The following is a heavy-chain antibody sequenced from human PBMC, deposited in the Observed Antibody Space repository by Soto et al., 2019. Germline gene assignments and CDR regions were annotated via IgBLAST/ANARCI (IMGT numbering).Heavy chain of an antibody. CDR3: AKDRYSYGYGGFDY. CDR1: GFTFNIYA. V-gene: IGHV3-23*01. J-gene: IGHJ4*02. D-gene: IGHD5-18*01. CDR2: TSGSGGST. Sequence: EVQLLESGGGVVQPGGSLRLSCAASGFTFNIYAMSWVRQAPGKGLEWVSGTSGSGGSTYYADSVKGRFTISRDNSKNTLYLQMNSLRAEDTAVYYCAKDRYSYGYGGFDYWGQGTLVTVSS.